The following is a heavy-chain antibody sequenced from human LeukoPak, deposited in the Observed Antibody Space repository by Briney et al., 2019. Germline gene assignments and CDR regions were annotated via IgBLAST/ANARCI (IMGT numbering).Heavy chain of an antibody. D-gene: IGHD2-15*01. Sequence: KPSETLSLTCTVSGVSISSYYWSWIRQPPGKGLEWIGYIYYSGSTNYNPSLKSRVTISVDTSKNQFSLKLSSVTAADTAVYYCARRLVDSGASQVSDDWGQGTLVTVSS. CDR2: IYYSGST. J-gene: IGHJ4*02. V-gene: IGHV4-59*01. CDR1: GVSISSYY. CDR3: ARRLVDSGASQVSDD.